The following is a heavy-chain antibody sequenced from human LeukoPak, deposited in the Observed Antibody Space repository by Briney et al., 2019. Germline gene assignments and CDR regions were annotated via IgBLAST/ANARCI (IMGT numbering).Heavy chain of an antibody. CDR2: INHSGST. Sequence: PSETLSLTCAVYGGSFSGYYWSWIRQPPGKGLEWIGEINHSGSTNYNPPLKSRVTISVDTSTNQFSLKLSSVTAADTAVYYCARVHLYCSGGSCPPRGAFDIWGQGTMVTVSS. CDR3: ARVHLYCSGGSCPPRGAFDI. V-gene: IGHV4-34*01. D-gene: IGHD2-15*01. J-gene: IGHJ3*02. CDR1: GGSFSGYY.